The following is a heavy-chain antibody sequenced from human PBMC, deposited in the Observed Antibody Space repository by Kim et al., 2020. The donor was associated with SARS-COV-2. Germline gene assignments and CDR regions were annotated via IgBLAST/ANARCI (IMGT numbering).Heavy chain of an antibody. Sequence: THDADSVKGRFAISRDNAKNSLFLQLSSPRAEDTALYYCARGGYTHALDVWGQGTTVTVSS. V-gene: IGHV3-74*01. J-gene: IGHJ6*02. D-gene: IGHD5-18*01. CDR2: T. CDR3: ARGGYTHALDV.